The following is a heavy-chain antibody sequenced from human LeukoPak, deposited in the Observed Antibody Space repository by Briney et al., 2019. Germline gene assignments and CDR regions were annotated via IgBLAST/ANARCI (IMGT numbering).Heavy chain of an antibody. V-gene: IGHV4-61*02. Sequence: SETLTLTCTVSGGSISSGSYYWSWIRQPAGKGLEWIGRIYTSGSTNYSPSVKSRVTISVDTSKNQFSLKLSSVTAAYTAVYYCARTSSGGYNWFDPWGQGTLVTVSS. CDR3: ARTSSGGYNWFDP. J-gene: IGHJ5*02. CDR1: GGSISSGSYY. D-gene: IGHD6-19*01. CDR2: IYTSGST.